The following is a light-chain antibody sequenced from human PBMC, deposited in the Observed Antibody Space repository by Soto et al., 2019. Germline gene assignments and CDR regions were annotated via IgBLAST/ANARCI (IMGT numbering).Light chain of an antibody. CDR1: SNDFGCYNS. CDR2: DVG. V-gene: IGLV2-14*03. J-gene: IGLJ1*01. CDR3: SSYTSSSTNV. Sequence: QSALAQPASVSGSPGQSITISCTGTSNDFGCYNSVSCYQHHPGKALKLILYDVGDLPSGFSYLFSGSKFGNTSSLTISGLQAVDEADYYCSSYTSSSTNVFGTGTKVTVL.